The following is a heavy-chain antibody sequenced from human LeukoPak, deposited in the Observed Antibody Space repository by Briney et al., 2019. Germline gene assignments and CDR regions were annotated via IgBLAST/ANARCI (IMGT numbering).Heavy chain of an antibody. CDR1: GFTVSSNY. Sequence: GGSLRLSCAASGFTVSSNYMSWVRQAPGKGLEWVSVIYSGGSTYYADSVKGRFTISRDNSKNTLYLQMNSLRAEDTAVYYCARVATRYDILTGYYLDYFDYWGQGTLVTVSS. CDR2: IYSGGST. V-gene: IGHV3-66*01. D-gene: IGHD3-9*01. J-gene: IGHJ4*02. CDR3: ARVATRYDILTGYYLDYFDY.